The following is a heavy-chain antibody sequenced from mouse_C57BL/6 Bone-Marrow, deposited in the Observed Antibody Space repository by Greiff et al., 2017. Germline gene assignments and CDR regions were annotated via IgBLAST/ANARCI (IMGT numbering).Heavy chain of an antibody. CDR2: IRSKSNNYAT. CDR3: VRQGLWYWYFDV. D-gene: IGHD1-1*02. CDR1: GFSFNTYA. J-gene: IGHJ1*03. Sequence: EVKLVASGGGLVQPKGSLKLSCAASGFSFNTYAMNWVRQAPGKGLEWVARIRSKSNNYATYYADSVKDRFTISRDDSESMLYLQMNNLKTEDTAMYYCVRQGLWYWYFDVWGTGTTVTVSS. V-gene: IGHV10-1*01.